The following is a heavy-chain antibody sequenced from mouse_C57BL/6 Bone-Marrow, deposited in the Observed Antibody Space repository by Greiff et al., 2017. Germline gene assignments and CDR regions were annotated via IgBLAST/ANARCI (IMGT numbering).Heavy chain of an antibody. CDR2: IYPGSGST. D-gene: IGHD2-4*01. J-gene: IGHJ4*01. CDR1: GYTFTSYW. Sequence: QVQLQQPGAELVKPGASVKMSCKASGYTFTSYWITWVKQRPGQGLEWIGDIYPGSGSTNYNEKFKSKATLTVDTSSSTAYMQLSSLTSEDSAVYCCARFCDDDGGYAMDYWGQGTSVTVSS. CDR3: ARFCDDDGGYAMDY. V-gene: IGHV1-55*01.